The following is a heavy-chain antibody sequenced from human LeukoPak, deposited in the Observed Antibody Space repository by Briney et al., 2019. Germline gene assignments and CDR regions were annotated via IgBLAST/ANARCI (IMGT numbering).Heavy chain of an antibody. CDR3: ARGYLSSIAVARYYYGMDV. CDR2: INPNSGGT. V-gene: IGHV1-2*02. J-gene: IGHJ6*02. Sequence: ASVKVSCKASGYTFTGYYMHWVRQAPGQGLEWMGWINPNSGGTNYAQKFQGRVTMTRDTSISTAYMELSRLRFDDTAVYYCARGYLSSIAVARYYYGMDVWGQGTTVTVSS. CDR1: GYTFTGYY. D-gene: IGHD6-19*01.